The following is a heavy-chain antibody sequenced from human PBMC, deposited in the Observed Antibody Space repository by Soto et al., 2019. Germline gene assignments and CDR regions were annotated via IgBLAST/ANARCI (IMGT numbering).Heavy chain of an antibody. D-gene: IGHD3-10*01. J-gene: IGHJ3*02. V-gene: IGHV1-2*04. CDR2: INPNSGVT. CDR1: GYTFTGYY. Sequence: QVQLVQSGAEVKKPGASVKVSCKAFGYTFTGYYMHWVRQAPGQGPEWMGWINPNSGVTNYAQKFQGWVTMTRDTFISTDYMELRRLRSDDTAVYYCARGQYYYGSQGAFDIWGQETMVTVSS. CDR3: ARGQYYYGSQGAFDI.